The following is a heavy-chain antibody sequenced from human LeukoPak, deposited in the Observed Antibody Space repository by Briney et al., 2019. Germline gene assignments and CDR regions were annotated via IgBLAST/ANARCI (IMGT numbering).Heavy chain of an antibody. Sequence: PGGSLRLSCAASGFTFSSYSMNWVRQAPGKGLEWVAVIWYDGSNKYYADSVKGRFTISRDNSKNTLYLQMNSLRAEDTAVYYCARVGDPCDYVWGSYYGYWGQGTLVTVSS. CDR2: IWYDGSNK. D-gene: IGHD3-16*01. CDR3: ARVGDPCDYVWGSYYGY. J-gene: IGHJ4*02. CDR1: GFTFSSYS. V-gene: IGHV3-33*08.